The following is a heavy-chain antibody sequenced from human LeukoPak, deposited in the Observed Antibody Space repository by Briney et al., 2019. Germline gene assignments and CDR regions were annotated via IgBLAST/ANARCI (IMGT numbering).Heavy chain of an antibody. D-gene: IGHD6-19*01. V-gene: IGHV3-23*01. J-gene: IGHJ4*02. CDR1: GFTFSSYA. Sequence: GGSLRLSCAASGFTFSSYAMSWVRQAPGKGLEWVSAISGSGGSTYYADSVKGRFTISRDNSKNTLYLQMNSLRAEDTAVYCCAKLKQWLEYNFAYWGQGTLVTSPQ. CDR2: ISGSGGST. CDR3: AKLKQWLEYNFAY.